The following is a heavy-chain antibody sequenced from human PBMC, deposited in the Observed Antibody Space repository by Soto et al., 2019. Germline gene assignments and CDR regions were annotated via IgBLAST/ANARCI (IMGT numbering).Heavy chain of an antibody. CDR3: TRHVSANGFDY. CDR1: GFTFSGSA. D-gene: IGHD6-25*01. V-gene: IGHV3-73*01. Sequence: EVQLEESGGGLVQPGGSLKLSCAASGFTFSGSAMHWVRQASGKGLEWVGRIRSKANSYATAYAASVTGRFTISRDDSKTTAYLQMNSLNTEDTAVYYCTRHVSANGFDYWGQGTLVTVSS. CDR2: IRSKANSYAT. J-gene: IGHJ4*02.